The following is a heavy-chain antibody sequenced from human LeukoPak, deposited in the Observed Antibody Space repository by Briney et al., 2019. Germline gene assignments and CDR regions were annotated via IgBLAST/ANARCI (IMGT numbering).Heavy chain of an antibody. V-gene: IGHV3-23*01. Sequence: GGSLRLSCAASGFTFSSYAMSWVRQAPGKGLEWVSAISGSGGSTYYADSVKGRFTISRDNSKNTLYLQMSSLRAEDTAVYYCAKEGRARGRGYSGYEIDYWGQGTLVTVSS. CDR2: ISGSGGST. J-gene: IGHJ4*02. D-gene: IGHD5-12*01. CDR3: AKEGRARGRGYSGYEIDY. CDR1: GFTFSSYA.